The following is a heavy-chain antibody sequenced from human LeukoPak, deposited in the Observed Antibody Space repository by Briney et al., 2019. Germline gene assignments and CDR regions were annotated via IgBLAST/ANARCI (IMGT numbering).Heavy chain of an antibody. Sequence: PGGSLRLSCAASRFTFSSYAMRWGRQAPGKGLERVSTIRGSAGSTYYADSVKGRFTISRDISKNTIYLQMNSLRAEDTAVYYCAKDQGYGGNDDAFDFWGQGTMVTVSS. CDR1: RFTFSSYA. CDR3: AKDQGYGGNDDAFDF. D-gene: IGHD4-23*01. J-gene: IGHJ3*01. CDR2: IRGSAGST. V-gene: IGHV3-23*01.